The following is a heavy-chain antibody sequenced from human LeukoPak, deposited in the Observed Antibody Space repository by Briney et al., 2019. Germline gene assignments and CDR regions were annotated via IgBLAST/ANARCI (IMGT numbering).Heavy chain of an antibody. CDR3: ARDWSGSRMNWFDP. CDR2: IYYSGST. Sequence: SETLSLTCTVSGGSISSSSYYWGWIGQPPGKGLERIGYIYYSGSTNYNPSLKSRVTISVDTSKNQFSLKLSSVTAADTAVYYCARDWSGSRMNWFDPWGQGTLVTVSS. D-gene: IGHD3-3*01. J-gene: IGHJ5*02. V-gene: IGHV4-61*01. CDR1: GGSISSSSYY.